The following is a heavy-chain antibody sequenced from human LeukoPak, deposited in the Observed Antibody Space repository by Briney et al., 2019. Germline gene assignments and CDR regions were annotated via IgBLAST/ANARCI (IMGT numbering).Heavy chain of an antibody. CDR1: GGSFSGYY. D-gene: IGHD3-22*01. Sequence: PSETLSLTCAVYGGSFSGYYWSWIRQPPGKGLEWIGEINHSGSTNYNPSLKSRVTISVDTSKNQFSLKLSSVTAADTAVYYCARLYYYDSSGYAAEENDYWGQGTLVTVSS. CDR3: ARLYYYDSSGYAAEENDY. V-gene: IGHV4-34*01. J-gene: IGHJ4*02. CDR2: INHSGST.